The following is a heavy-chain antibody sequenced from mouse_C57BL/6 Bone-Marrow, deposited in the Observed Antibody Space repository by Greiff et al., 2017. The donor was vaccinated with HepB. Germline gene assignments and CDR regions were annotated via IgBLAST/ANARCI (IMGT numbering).Heavy chain of an antibody. V-gene: IGHV1-53*01. D-gene: IGHD1-1*01. CDR1: GYTFTSYW. CDR2: INPSNGGT. Sequence: QVQLKQPGTELVKPGASVKLSCKASGYTFTSYWMHWVKQRPGQGLEWIGNINPSNGGTNYNEKFKSKATLTVDKSSSTAYMQLSSLTSEDSAVSFCARSGYYYGSSYDFDYWGQGTTLTVSS. CDR3: ARSGYYYGSSYDFDY. J-gene: IGHJ2*01.